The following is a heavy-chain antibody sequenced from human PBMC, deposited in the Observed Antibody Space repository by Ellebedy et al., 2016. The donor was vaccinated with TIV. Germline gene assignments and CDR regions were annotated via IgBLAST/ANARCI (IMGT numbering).Heavy chain of an antibody. V-gene: IGHV1-46*01. CDR1: GYTFTGYY. D-gene: IGHD3-16*01. Sequence: ASVKVSCKTSGYTFTGYYMLWVRQAPGQGLEWMGIINPSTGSTRYAQKFQGRVTLTRDRSTNTAYMEMSSLRSEDTAVYYCARLSDRGEHWGQGTLVTISS. CDR3: ARLSDRGEH. J-gene: IGHJ1*01. CDR2: INPSTGST.